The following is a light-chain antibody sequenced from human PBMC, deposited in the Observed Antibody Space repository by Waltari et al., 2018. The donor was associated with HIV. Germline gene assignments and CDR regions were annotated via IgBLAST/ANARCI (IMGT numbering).Light chain of an antibody. J-gene: IGLJ2*01. Sequence: QSVLTQPPSVSGAPGQRVTISCTGHSSNIAAGYDVHWSQQLPGNAPKLLISDNTNRPSGVPDRFSGSKSGTSASLAITGLRAEDEADYYCQSYPASLTVSLIFGGGTRLTVL. CDR3: QSYPASLTVSLI. V-gene: IGLV1-40*01. CDR2: DNT. CDR1: SSNIAAGYD.